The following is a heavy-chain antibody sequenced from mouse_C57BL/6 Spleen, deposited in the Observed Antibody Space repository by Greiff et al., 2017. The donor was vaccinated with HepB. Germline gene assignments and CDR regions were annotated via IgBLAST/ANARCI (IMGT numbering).Heavy chain of an antibody. V-gene: IGHV1-55*01. Sequence: QVQLQQPGAELVKPGASVKMSCKASGYTFTSYWITWVKQRPGQGLEWIGDIYPGSGSTNYNEKFKSKATLTVDTSSSTAYMQLSSLTSEDSAVYYCAKEEIYDYDVGFAYWGQGTLVTVSA. CDR3: AKEEIYDYDVGFAY. D-gene: IGHD2-4*01. J-gene: IGHJ3*01. CDR1: GYTFTSYW. CDR2: IYPGSGST.